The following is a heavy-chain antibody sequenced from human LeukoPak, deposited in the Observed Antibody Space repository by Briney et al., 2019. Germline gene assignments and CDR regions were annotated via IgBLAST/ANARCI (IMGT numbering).Heavy chain of an antibody. Sequence: WVSLRLSCAASGFTVSSNYMSWVRQAPGKGLEWVSVIFSGDNPDYADSVKGRFTISRDNSKNTLYLQMNSLRAEDAAVYYCARARAGTASDFDYWGQGTPVTVSS. CDR2: IFSGDNP. D-gene: IGHD1-7*01. CDR3: ARARAGTASDFDY. CDR1: GFTVSSNY. J-gene: IGHJ4*02. V-gene: IGHV3-53*01.